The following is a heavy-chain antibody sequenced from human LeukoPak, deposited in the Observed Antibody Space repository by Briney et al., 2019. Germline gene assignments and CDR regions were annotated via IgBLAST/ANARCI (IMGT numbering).Heavy chain of an antibody. CDR3: AREEDSYGYALFDY. CDR2: ISSSSSYI. V-gene: IGHV3-21*01. D-gene: IGHD5-18*01. Sequence: GGSLRLSCAASGFTFSSYSMNWVRQAPGKGLEWVSSISSSSSYIYYADSVMGRFTISRDNAKNSLYLQMNSLRAEDTAVYYCAREEDSYGYALFDYWGQGTLVTVSS. J-gene: IGHJ4*02. CDR1: GFTFSSYS.